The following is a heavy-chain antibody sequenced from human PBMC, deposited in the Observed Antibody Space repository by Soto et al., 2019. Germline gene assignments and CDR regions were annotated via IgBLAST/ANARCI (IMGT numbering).Heavy chain of an antibody. J-gene: IGHJ5*02. CDR2: ISSNSNYI. CDR3: ARDYGDYPHWFDP. V-gene: IGHV3-21*01. D-gene: IGHD4-17*01. CDR1: GFTFSSYS. Sequence: GGSLRLSCAASGFTFSSYSMNWVRQAPGKGLEWVSSISSNSNYIYNADSVKGRFTISRDNARNSLFLQMHSLRAEDTAVYYCARDYGDYPHWFDPWGQGTLVTVSS.